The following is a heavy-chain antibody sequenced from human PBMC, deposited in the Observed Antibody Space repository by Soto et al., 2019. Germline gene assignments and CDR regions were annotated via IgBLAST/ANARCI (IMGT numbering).Heavy chain of an antibody. V-gene: IGHV4-39*01. D-gene: IGHD5-12*01. CDR2: IYYSGST. J-gene: IGHJ4*02. CDR1: GGSISSSSYY. Sequence: LSLTCTVSGGSISSSSYYWGWIRQPPGKGLEWIGSIYYSGSTYYNPSLKSRVTISVDTSKNQFSLKLSSVTAADTAVYYCARQWTAGPPLDYWGQGTLVTVSS. CDR3: ARQWTAGPPLDY.